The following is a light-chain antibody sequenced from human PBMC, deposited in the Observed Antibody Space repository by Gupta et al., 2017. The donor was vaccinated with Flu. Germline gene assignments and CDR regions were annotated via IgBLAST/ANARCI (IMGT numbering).Light chain of an antibody. CDR3: QQYNIWPLT. CDR2: GAS. V-gene: IGKV3-15*01. Sequence: GERATLSCRASQGVSSNLAWYQQKPGQAPRLLIYGASSRATGVPARFSGSGSGTEFTLTISSLQSEDFALYYCQQYNIWPLTFGGGTKVEIK. CDR1: QGVSSN. J-gene: IGKJ4*01.